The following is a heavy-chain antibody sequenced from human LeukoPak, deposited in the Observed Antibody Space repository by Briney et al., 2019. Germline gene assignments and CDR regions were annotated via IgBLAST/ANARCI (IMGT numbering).Heavy chain of an antibody. CDR1: GFTFSIYD. CDR3: AGYGDYPY. CDR2: SSGSSSTI. J-gene: IGHJ4*02. Sequence: PWGTLRLSCAASGFTFSIYDMHWVRQAPGKGLEWVSYSSGSSSTIYYADSVRGRFTISRDYAKNSLYLQMNTLRVEDTAVYYCAGYGDYPYWGQGTLVTVSS. V-gene: IGHV3-48*01. D-gene: IGHD4-17*01.